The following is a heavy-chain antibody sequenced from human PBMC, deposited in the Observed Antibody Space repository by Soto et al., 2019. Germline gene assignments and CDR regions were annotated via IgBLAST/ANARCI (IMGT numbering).Heavy chain of an antibody. D-gene: IGHD1-26*01. V-gene: IGHV4-59*12. CDR2: IYYSGST. CDR1: GGSISSYY. CDR3: ARPVGGTSLPDPFGI. J-gene: IGHJ3*02. Sequence: SETLSLTCTVSGGSISSYYWSWIRQPPGKGLEWIGYIYYSGSTNYNPSLKSRVTISVDTSKNSLYLQMNSLRVEDTAVYYCARPVGGTSLPDPFGIWGQGTMVTVSS.